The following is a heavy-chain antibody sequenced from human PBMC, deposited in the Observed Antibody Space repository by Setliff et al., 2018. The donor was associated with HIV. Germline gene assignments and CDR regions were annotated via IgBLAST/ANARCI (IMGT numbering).Heavy chain of an antibody. CDR3: AKNLFSSRWSPLDS. D-gene: IGHD6-13*01. CDR2: IRYDESDK. Sequence: GGSLRLSCAASGFTFSNSGMHWVRQAPGKGLEWVTFIRYDESDKDYADSVKGRFTISRDNSKNTLYLQMNRLRSEDTAVYYCAKNLFSSRWSPLDSWGQGTLVTVSS. V-gene: IGHV3-30*02. CDR1: GFTFSNSG. J-gene: IGHJ4*02.